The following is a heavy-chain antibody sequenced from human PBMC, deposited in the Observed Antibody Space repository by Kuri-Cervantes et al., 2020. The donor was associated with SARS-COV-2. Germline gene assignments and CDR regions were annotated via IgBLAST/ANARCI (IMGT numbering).Heavy chain of an antibody. D-gene: IGHD6-13*01. CDR2: ISSDGKNK. V-gene: IGHV3-30*18. CDR1: GFNFSTTD. Sequence: GGSLRLSCVASGFNFSTTDMNWVRQAPGKGLEWVTFISSDGKNKKCMASGKGRFTISRDNSQNTLHLQMNSLRAEDTAVYYCAKDHGYSSSWPIDYWGQGTLVTVSS. J-gene: IGHJ4*02. CDR3: AKDHGYSSSWPIDY.